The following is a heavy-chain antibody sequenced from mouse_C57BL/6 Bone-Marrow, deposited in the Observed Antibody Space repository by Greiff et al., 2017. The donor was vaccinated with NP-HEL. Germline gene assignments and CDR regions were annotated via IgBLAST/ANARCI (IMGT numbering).Heavy chain of an antibody. V-gene: IGHV2-6*01. D-gene: IGHD1-1*01. CDR1: GFSLTSYG. J-gene: IGHJ3*01. CDR3: ASSHYYGSSYVRFAY. CDR2: IWGVGST. Sequence: VKLMESGPGLVAPSQSLSITCTVSGFSLTSYGVDWVRQSPGKGLEWLGVIWGVGSTNYNSALKSRLSISKDNSKSQVFLKMNSLQTDDTAMYYCASSHYYGSSYVRFAYWGQGTLVTVSA.